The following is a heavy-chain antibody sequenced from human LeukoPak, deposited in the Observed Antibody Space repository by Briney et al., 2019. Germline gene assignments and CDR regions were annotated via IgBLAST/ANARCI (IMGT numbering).Heavy chain of an antibody. V-gene: IGHV3-48*01. CDR2: ISSSSNTI. CDR1: GFTFSSYS. Sequence: PGGSLRLSCAASGFTFSSYSMNWVRQAPGKGLDWVSYISSSSNTIYCADSVKGRFTISRDNAKNSLYLQMNSLRAEDTAVYYCARDWLSMTTVTTGDYYWGQGTLVTVSS. D-gene: IGHD4-17*01. J-gene: IGHJ4*02. CDR3: ARDWLSMTTVTTGDYY.